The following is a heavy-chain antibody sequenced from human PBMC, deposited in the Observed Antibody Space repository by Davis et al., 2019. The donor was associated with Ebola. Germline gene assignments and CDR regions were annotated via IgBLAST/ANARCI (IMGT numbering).Heavy chain of an antibody. V-gene: IGHV1-2*02. CDR2: INPNSGGT. Sequence: ASVKVSCKASGYTFTGYYMHWVRQAPGQGLEWMGWINPNSGGTNYAQKFQGRVTMTRDTSISTAYMELSRLRSDDTAVYYCAREWGITGTTRALYYFDYWGQGTLVTVSS. CDR3: AREWGITGTTRALYYFDY. D-gene: IGHD1-7*01. CDR1: GYTFTGYY. J-gene: IGHJ4*02.